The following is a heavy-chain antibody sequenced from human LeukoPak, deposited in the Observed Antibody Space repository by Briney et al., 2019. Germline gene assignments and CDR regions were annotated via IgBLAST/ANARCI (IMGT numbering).Heavy chain of an antibody. J-gene: IGHJ6*03. CDR3: ERGGYYDFWSGYYTPYYYYYMDV. V-gene: IGHV1-69*02. Sequence: SVKVSCKASGGTFSSYTISWVRQAPGQGLEWVGRIIPILGIANYAQKFQGRVTITADKSTSTAYMELSSLRSEETAVYYCERGGYYDFWSGYYTPYYYYYMDVWGKGTTVTVSS. CDR2: IIPILGIA. D-gene: IGHD3-3*01. CDR1: GGTFSSYT.